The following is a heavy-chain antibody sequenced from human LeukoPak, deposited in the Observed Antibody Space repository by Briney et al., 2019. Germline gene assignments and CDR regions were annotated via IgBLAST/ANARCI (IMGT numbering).Heavy chain of an antibody. CDR3: AHVAGWHWFDP. J-gene: IGHJ5*02. D-gene: IGHD6-19*01. Sequence: GGSLRLSCAASGFTFSSYDMTWARQAPGRGLEWVSSIRPSGDNTYYGDSVKGRFTISRDNSKNTVYLQMNNMRVDDTAIYYCAHVAGWHWFDPWGQGTLVTVSS. CDR1: GFTFSSYD. CDR2: IRPSGDNT. V-gene: IGHV3-23*01.